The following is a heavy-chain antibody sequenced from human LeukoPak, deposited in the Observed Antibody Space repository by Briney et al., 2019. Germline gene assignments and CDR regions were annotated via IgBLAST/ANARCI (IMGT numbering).Heavy chain of an antibody. Sequence: ASVKVSCKASGYTFTAYYIHWVRQAPGQGLEWMGWVNPNSGGTNYAQKFQGRVTMTRDTSISTAYMELSRLRSDDTAVYYCARDLGGIPAAMVYYFDYWGQGTLVTVSS. J-gene: IGHJ4*02. D-gene: IGHD2-2*01. CDR3: ARDLGGIPAAMVYYFDY. CDR2: VNPNSGGT. CDR1: GYTFTAYY. V-gene: IGHV1-2*02.